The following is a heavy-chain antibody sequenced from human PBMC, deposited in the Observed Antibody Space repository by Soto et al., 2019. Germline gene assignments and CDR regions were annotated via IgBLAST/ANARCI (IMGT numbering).Heavy chain of an antibody. J-gene: IGHJ4*02. CDR3: AREMVAAAGPSYFDY. CDR2: ISSSSSTI. CDR1: GFTFSSYS. Sequence: VQLVESGGGLVQPGGSLRLSCAASGFTFSSYSMNWVRQAPGKGLEWVSYISSSSSTIYYADSVKGRFTISRDNAKNSLYLQMNSLRDEDTAVYYCAREMVAAAGPSYFDYWGQGTLVTVSS. D-gene: IGHD6-13*01. V-gene: IGHV3-48*02.